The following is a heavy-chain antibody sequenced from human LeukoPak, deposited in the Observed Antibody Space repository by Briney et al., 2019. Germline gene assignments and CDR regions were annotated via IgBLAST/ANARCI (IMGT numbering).Heavy chain of an antibody. J-gene: IGHJ4*02. D-gene: IGHD2-2*01. V-gene: IGHV4-39*07. CDR3: ARTAVVPGDIDYYFDY. CDR2: IYYSGST. Sequence: PSQTLSLTCTVSGGSISSSSYYWGWIRQPPGKGLEWIGSIYYSGSTYYNPSLKSRVTISVDTSKNQFSLKLSSVTAADTAVYYCARTAVVPGDIDYYFDYWGQGTLVTVSS. CDR1: GGSISSSSYY.